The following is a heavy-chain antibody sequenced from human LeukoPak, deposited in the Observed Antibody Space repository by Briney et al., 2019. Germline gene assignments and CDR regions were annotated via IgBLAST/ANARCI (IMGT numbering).Heavy chain of an antibody. V-gene: IGHV3-74*01. CDR3: AGDKTTGGWYEFDY. D-gene: IGHD6-19*01. J-gene: IGHJ4*02. Sequence: PGGSLRLSCAASGLSFSTYWMHWVRQAPGKGLMWVAHVNSDGSTTSYADSVKGRFTISRDNAKNTVYLQMNSLRAEDTAVYYCAGDKTTGGWYEFDYWGQGTLVTVSS. CDR2: VNSDGSTT. CDR1: GLSFSTYW.